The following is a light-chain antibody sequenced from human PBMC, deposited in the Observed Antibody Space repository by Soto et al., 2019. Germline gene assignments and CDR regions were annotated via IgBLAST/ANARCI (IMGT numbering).Light chain of an antibody. Sequence: QSVLTQPPSVSAAPGQKVTISCSGSSANIGNNYVSWYQQLTGTAPKFLIDDNNRRPSGIPDRFSGAKSGASATLDITGLQTGDEADYYCGTWDSSLSAWVFGGGTKLTVL. J-gene: IGLJ3*02. CDR1: SANIGNNY. CDR3: GTWDSSLSAWV. V-gene: IGLV1-51*01. CDR2: DNN.